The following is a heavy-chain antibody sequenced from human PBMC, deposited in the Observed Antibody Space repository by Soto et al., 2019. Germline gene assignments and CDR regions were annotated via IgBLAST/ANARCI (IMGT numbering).Heavy chain of an antibody. Sequence: QVQLQDSGPVLVTPSGTLSLTCAVSGGAISSSNWWSWVRQPPGKGLEWSGEIYRSGSTNYNPSLKSRVTISVDKSKNQFSLKLSSVTAADTAVYYYARIAAGGTTFDYWGQGALVTVSS. CDR2: IYRSGST. V-gene: IGHV4-4*02. CDR3: ARIAAGGTTFDY. D-gene: IGHD6-13*01. CDR1: GGAISSSNW. J-gene: IGHJ4*02.